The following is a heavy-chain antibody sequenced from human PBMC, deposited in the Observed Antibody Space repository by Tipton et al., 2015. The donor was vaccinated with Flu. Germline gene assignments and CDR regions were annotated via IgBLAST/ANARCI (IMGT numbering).Heavy chain of an antibody. CDR2: IYTSGST. CDR1: GDSISSYY. Sequence: LRLSCTVSGDSISSYYWSWIRQPAGKGLEWIGRIYTSGSTNYNASLKSRVTMSVDTSKNQFSLKLSSVTVADTAVYYCARDYLLGDLSFFDNWGQGTLVTVYS. V-gene: IGHV4-4*07. J-gene: IGHJ4*02. D-gene: IGHD3-16*02. CDR3: ARDYLLGDLSFFDN.